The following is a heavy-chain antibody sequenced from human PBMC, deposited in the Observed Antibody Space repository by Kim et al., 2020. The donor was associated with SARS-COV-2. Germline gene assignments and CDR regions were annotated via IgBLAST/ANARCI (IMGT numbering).Heavy chain of an antibody. D-gene: IGHD4-17*01. CDR3: ARVLSLRSQYYFDY. V-gene: IGHV4-34*01. CDR1: GGSFSGYY. J-gene: IGHJ4*02. Sequence: SETLSLTCAVYGGSFSGYYWSWIRQPPGKGLEWIGEINHSGSTNYNPSLKSRVTISVDTSKNQFSLKLSSVTAADTAVYYCARVLSLRSQYYFDYWGQGTLVTVSS. CDR2: INHSGST.